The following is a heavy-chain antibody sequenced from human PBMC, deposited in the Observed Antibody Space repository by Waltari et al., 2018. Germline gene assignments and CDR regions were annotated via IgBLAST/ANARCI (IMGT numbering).Heavy chain of an antibody. Sequence: EVQLLESGGDLVQPGGSLRLSCAASGFTFSNYAMTWVRQAPGKGLGCVSVIGGGGRTTYYADALKGRFTISRDNSKNTLYLQMNRLRVEDTAVYYCAKKLGVSSWYYFDYWGQGTLVTVSS. CDR2: IGGGGRTT. CDR3: AKKLGVSSWYYFDY. CDR1: GFTFSNYA. V-gene: IGHV3-23*01. J-gene: IGHJ4*02. D-gene: IGHD1-26*01.